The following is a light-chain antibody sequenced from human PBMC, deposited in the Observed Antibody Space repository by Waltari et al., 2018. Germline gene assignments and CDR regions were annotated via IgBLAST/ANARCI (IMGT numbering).Light chain of an antibody. J-gene: IGKJ4*01. CDR3: QEANSFPLT. CDR1: QGIRSW. V-gene: IGKV1-12*01. CDR2: ATS. Sequence: DIQLTQSPPSVSASVGERVTITCRASQGIRSWLSWYQQKPGKAPKLLIYATSNLQSGVPSRFSGSGSGTEFTLTISSLQPEDVATYYCQEANSFPLTFGGGTKVEI.